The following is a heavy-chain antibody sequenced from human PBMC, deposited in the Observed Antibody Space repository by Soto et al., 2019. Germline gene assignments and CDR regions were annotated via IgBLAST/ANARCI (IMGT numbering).Heavy chain of an antibody. V-gene: IGHV1-8*01. CDR1: GYTFTSDD. J-gene: IGHJ4*02. CDR2: MNPNSGNT. Sequence: QVQLVQSGAEVKKPGASVKVSCKASGYTFTSDDINWVRQAPGQGLEWMGWMNPNSGNTGFAQNFQGRVTLTRITTMSTAYRELRSLRTDDAAIYCCAYGYTGHWGEGTLVTGSS. CDR3: AYGYTGH. D-gene: IGHD5-12*01.